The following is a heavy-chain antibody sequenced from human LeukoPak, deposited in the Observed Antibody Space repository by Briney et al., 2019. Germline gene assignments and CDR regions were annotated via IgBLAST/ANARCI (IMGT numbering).Heavy chain of an antibody. D-gene: IGHD2-15*01. V-gene: IGHV3-43*02. Sequence: PGGSLRLSCAVSGFTFDDYAMHWVRHAPGKGLEWVSLISGDGGSTYYADSVKGRFTISRDNSKNSLYLQMNSLRTEDTALYYCAKNGGLGYCSGGSCYFLDYWGQGTLVTVSS. J-gene: IGHJ4*02. CDR2: ISGDGGST. CDR3: AKNGGLGYCSGGSCYFLDY. CDR1: GFTFDDYA.